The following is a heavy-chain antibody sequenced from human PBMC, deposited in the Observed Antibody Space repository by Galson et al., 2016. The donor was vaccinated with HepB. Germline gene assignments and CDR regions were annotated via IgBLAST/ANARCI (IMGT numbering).Heavy chain of an antibody. Sequence: SLRLSCAASGFTFDDYAMHWVRQAPGKGLEWVSGITWNSGGIGYADSVKGRFTISRDNAKNLLFLQMNSLRADDTAFYYCAKDIKDQWLVPLSAVDYWGQGTLVTVSS. CDR3: AKDIKDQWLVPLSAVDY. J-gene: IGHJ4*02. CDR2: ITWNSGGI. D-gene: IGHD6-19*01. CDR1: GFTFDDYA. V-gene: IGHV3-9*01.